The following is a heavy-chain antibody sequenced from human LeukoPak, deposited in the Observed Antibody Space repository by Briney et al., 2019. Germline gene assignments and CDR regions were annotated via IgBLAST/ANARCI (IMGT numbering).Heavy chain of an antibody. J-gene: IGHJ2*01. CDR1: GGSISSSYYY. D-gene: IGHD1-26*01. V-gene: IGHV4-39*07. CDR2: IYNSGST. Sequence: SETLSLTCTVSGGSISSSYYYWGWIRQPPGKGLEWIGSIYNSGSTHYNPSLKSRVTISVDTSKNQFSLKLSSVTAADTAVYYCARLYSGSYYDHWYFDLWGRGTLVTVSS. CDR3: ARLYSGSYYDHWYFDL.